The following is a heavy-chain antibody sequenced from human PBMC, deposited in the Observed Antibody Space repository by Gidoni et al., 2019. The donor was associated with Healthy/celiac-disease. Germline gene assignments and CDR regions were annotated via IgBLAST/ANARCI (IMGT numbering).Heavy chain of an antibody. CDR2: IIPIFGTA. D-gene: IGHD3-22*01. V-gene: IGHV1-69*01. J-gene: IGHJ4*02. Sequence: QVQLVQSGAEVKKPGSSVKVSCKASGRRFSSYATSRVRQAPGQGLEGMRGIIPIFGTANYAQKFQGRVTITADESTSTAYMELSSLRSEDTAVYYCAKDDSSGYDSFDYWGQGTLVTVSS. CDR3: AKDDSSGYDSFDY. CDR1: GRRFSSYA.